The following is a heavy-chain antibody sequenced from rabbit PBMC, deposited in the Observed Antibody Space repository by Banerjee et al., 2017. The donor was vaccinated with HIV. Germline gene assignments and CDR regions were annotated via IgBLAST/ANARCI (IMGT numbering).Heavy chain of an antibody. V-gene: IGHV1S43*01. CDR1: GFSFSNKYV. D-gene: IGHD4-1*01. Sequence: QEQLEESGGDLVKPEGSLTLTCTASGFSFSNKYVMCWVRQAPGKGLEWIACINTSSGNTVYASWAKGRFTISRSTSLNTVDLKMTSLTVADTATYFCARDLAGVVGWNLNLWGPGTLVTVS. J-gene: IGHJ4*01. CDR2: INTSSGNT. CDR3: ARDLAGVVGWNLNL.